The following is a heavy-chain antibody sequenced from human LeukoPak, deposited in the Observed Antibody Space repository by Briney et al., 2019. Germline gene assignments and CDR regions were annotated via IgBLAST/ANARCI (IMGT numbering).Heavy chain of an antibody. CDR3: TTKVIRGNSGDDYDD. CDR2: ISSDGNDK. V-gene: IGHV3-30*03. Sequence: GGSLRLSWAASGVTFSSYGMHWVRQAPGKGLEWVALISSDGNDKLYGDSVKGRFTISRDDSKSTLYLQMNSLRAEDTAVYYCTTKVIRGNSGDDYDDWGQGTLVTVSS. J-gene: IGHJ4*02. D-gene: IGHD5-12*01. CDR1: GVTFSSYG.